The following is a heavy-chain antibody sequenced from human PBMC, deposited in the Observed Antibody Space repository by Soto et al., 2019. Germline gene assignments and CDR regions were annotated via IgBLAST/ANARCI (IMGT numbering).Heavy chain of an antibody. Sequence: QVRLQEWGPGLVKPSQTLSLKCSVSGGSITPGGRYWSWIRQLPGKGLEWIGDIYYSGNTYYNASLKSRVTISVEAAKNQFSLKLSSVTAADAAVYYCAQALVFTGGDGFDIWVQGIVVTVSS. J-gene: IGHJ3*02. CDR2: IYYSGNT. D-gene: IGHD1-1*01. CDR1: GGSITPGGRY. V-gene: IGHV4-31*02. CDR3: AQALVFTGGDGFDI.